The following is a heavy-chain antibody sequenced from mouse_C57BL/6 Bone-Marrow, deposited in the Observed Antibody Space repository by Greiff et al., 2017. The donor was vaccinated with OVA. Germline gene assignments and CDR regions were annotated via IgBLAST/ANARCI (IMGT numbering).Heavy chain of an antibody. J-gene: IGHJ2*01. Sequence: QVQLQQPGAELVRPGTSVKLSCKASGYTFTSYWMHWVKQRPGQGLEWIGVIDPSDSYTNYNQKFKGKATMTVDTSSSTAYMQLSSLTSENSAVYYGASGDGSSYTRFYYFDYWGQGTTLTVSS. CDR3: ASGDGSSYTRFYYFDY. V-gene: IGHV1-59*01. CDR1: GYTFTSYW. D-gene: IGHD1-1*01. CDR2: IDPSDSYT.